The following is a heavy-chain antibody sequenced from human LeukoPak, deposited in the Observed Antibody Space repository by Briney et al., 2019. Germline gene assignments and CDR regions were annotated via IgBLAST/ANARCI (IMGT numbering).Heavy chain of an antibody. CDR2: IYYSGST. V-gene: IGHV4-39*07. CDR3: AREQSGQWLAAFDI. J-gene: IGHJ3*02. D-gene: IGHD6-19*01. Sequence: SETLSLTCTVSGGSISSSSYYWGWIRQPPGKGLEWIGSIYYSGSTYYNPSLKSRVTISVDTSKNQFSLKLSSVTAADTAVYYCAREQSGQWLAAFDIWGQGTMVTVSS. CDR1: GGSISSSSYY.